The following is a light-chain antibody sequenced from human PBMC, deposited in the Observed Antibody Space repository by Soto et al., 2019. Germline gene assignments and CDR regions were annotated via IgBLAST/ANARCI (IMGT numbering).Light chain of an antibody. Sequence: EIVLTQSPGTLSLSPGERATLSCRASQSVSSSSLAWYQQKPGQAPRLLIFGASSRATGITDRFSGSGSGTDFTLTISRLEPEDFAVYYCQQYGSFRYTFGQGTKLEIK. CDR1: QSVSSSS. J-gene: IGKJ2*01. CDR2: GAS. CDR3: QQYGSFRYT. V-gene: IGKV3-20*01.